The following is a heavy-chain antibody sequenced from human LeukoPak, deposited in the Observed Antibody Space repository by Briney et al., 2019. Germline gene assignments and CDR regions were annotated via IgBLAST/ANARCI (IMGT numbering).Heavy chain of an antibody. Sequence: PGRSLRLSCAASGFTFSSYGMHWVRQAPGKGLEWVAVIWYDGSNKYYADSVKGRFTISRGNSKNTLYLQMNSLRAEDTAVYYCAKEESGSYVYWGQGTLVTVSS. D-gene: IGHD1-26*01. CDR2: IWYDGSNK. J-gene: IGHJ4*02. V-gene: IGHV3-33*06. CDR1: GFTFSSYG. CDR3: AKEESGSYVY.